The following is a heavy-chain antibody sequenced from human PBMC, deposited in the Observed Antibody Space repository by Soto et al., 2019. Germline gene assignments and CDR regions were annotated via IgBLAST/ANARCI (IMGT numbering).Heavy chain of an antibody. CDR1: GYTFTGYY. CDR3: ARSDYYDSSGYPKGCAFDI. D-gene: IGHD3-22*01. Sequence: ASVKVSCKASGYTFTGYYMHWVRQAPGQGLEWMGWINPNSGGTNYAQKFQGWVTMTRDTSISTAYMELSRLRSDDTAVYYCARSDYYDSSGYPKGCAFDIWGQGTVVTVSS. V-gene: IGHV1-2*04. CDR2: INPNSGGT. J-gene: IGHJ3*02.